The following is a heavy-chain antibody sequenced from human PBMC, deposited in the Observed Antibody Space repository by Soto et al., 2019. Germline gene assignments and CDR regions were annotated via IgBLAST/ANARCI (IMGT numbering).Heavy chain of an antibody. J-gene: IGHJ4*02. CDR2: IRVHNGNT. Sequence: QVQLVQSGTEVKKPGASVKVSCKTSGYTFSYYGISWVRQAPGQGLEWMGWIRVHNGNTNYAQKFQGRVTMTTDTSTSTAYMELRSLRSDDTAVYYCARDLIMGATLDHWGPGTLVTVAS. CDR3: ARDLIMGATLDH. V-gene: IGHV1-18*04. D-gene: IGHD1-26*01. CDR1: GYTFSYYG.